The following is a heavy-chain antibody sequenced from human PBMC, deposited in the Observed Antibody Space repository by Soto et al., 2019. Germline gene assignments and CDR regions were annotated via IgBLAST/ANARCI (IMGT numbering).Heavy chain of an antibody. J-gene: IGHJ4*02. D-gene: IGHD3-16*02. CDR2: IYYSGST. CDR3: ASTRPDMVTYDYVWGSYPGAFDY. V-gene: IGHV4-39*01. Sequence: PSETLSLTCTVSGGSISSSSYYWGWIRQPPGKGLEWIGSIYYSGSTYYNPSLKSRVTISVDTSKNQFSLKLSSVTAADTAVYYCASTRPDMVTYDYVWGSYPGAFDYWGQGTLVTVSS. CDR1: GGSISSSSYY.